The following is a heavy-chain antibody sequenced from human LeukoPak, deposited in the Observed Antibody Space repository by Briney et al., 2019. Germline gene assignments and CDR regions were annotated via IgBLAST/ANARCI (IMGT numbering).Heavy chain of an antibody. V-gene: IGHV5-51*01. Sequence: GESLKISCKGSGYSFTSYWIGWVRQMPGKGLEWMGIIYPGDSDTRYSPSFQGQVTISADKSISTAYLQWSSLKASDTAVYYCARQFLGYCSGGSCYGTDCWGQGTLVTVSS. CDR2: IYPGDSDT. D-gene: IGHD2-15*01. CDR1: GYSFTSYW. J-gene: IGHJ4*02. CDR3: ARQFLGYCSGGSCYGTDC.